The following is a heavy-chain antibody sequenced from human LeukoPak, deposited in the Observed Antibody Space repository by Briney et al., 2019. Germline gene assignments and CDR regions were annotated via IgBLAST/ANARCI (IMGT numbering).Heavy chain of an antibody. CDR1: GFTFSSHW. CDR3: ARHSNKYDYDSSGHYRSFDY. J-gene: IGHJ4*02. CDR2: IKQDASDK. D-gene: IGHD3-22*01. Sequence: PGGSLRLSCAACGFTFSSHWMSWVRQAPGKGLEWVANIKQDASDKYYVDSVKGRFTISRDNAKNSLYLRMNSLRAEDTAVYFCARHSNKYDYDSSGHYRSFDYWGQGTLVTVSS. V-gene: IGHV3-7*01.